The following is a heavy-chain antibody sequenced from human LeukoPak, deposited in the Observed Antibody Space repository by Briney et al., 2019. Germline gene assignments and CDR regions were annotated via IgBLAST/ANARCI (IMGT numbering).Heavy chain of an antibody. CDR1: GGSIGTYY. CDR3: ARHIGGGIEDMDV. Sequence: SETLSLTFTFSGGSIGTYYWSWIRQSPGKGLEWIGYIYVTGTRYNPYLQSRVTISVDRSRNQFFLKMSSVTAADTAVYYCARHIGGGIEDMDVWGKGTKVIVSS. J-gene: IGHJ6*03. V-gene: IGHV4-59*08. CDR2: IYVTGT. D-gene: IGHD3-16*02.